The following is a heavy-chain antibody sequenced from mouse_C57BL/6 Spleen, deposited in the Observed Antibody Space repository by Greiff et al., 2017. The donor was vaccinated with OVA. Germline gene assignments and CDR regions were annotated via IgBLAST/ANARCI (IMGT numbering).Heavy chain of an antibody. CDR1: GYTFTSYW. Sequence: QVQLQQPGAELVKPGASVKMSCKASGYTFTSYWITWVKQRPGQGLEWIGDIYPGSGSTNYNEKFKSKATLTVDTSSSTAYMQLSSLTSEDSAVYYCARGNYGSKDYYAMDYWGQGTSVTVSS. CDR2: IYPGSGST. J-gene: IGHJ4*01. V-gene: IGHV1-55*01. CDR3: ARGNYGSKDYYAMDY. D-gene: IGHD1-1*01.